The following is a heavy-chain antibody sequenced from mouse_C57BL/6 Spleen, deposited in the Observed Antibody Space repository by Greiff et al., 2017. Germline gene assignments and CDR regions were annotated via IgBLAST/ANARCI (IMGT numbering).Heavy chain of an antibody. CDR2: IYPGSGST. Sequence: VQLQQPGAELVKPGASVKMSCKASGYTFTSYWITWVKQRPGQGLEWIGDIYPGSGSTNYNEKFKSKATLTVDTSSSTAYMQLSSLTSEDSAVYCYARPHSSGYVAYAMDYWGQGTSVTVSS. V-gene: IGHV1-55*01. D-gene: IGHD3-1*01. CDR3: ARPHSSGYVAYAMDY. J-gene: IGHJ4*01. CDR1: GYTFTSYW.